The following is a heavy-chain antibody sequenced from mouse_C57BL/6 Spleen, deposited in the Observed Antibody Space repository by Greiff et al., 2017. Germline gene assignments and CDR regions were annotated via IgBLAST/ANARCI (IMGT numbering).Heavy chain of an antibody. V-gene: IGHV5-4*01. J-gene: IGHJ3*01. Sequence: EVKLVQSGGGLVKPGGSPKLSCAASGFTFSSYAMSWVRQTPEKRLEWVATIRAGGSYTYYPDNVKGRFTLSRDTSNTNLYMQLRHLKSEDTDRYYCARDQRLGRFAYWGQGTLVTVSA. CDR3: ARDQRLGRFAY. D-gene: IGHD4-1*01. CDR2: IRAGGSYT. CDR1: GFTFSSYA.